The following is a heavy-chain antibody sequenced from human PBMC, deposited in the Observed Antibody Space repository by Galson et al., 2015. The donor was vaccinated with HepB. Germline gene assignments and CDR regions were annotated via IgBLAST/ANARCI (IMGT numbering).Heavy chain of an antibody. CDR1: GFTFTSSG. D-gene: IGHD2/OR15-2a*01. CDR2: VNGNGIFT. V-gene: IGHV3-23*01. CDR3: AKDDPLLSFYAY. J-gene: IGHJ4*02. Sequence: SLRLSCAASGFTFTSSGMSWVRQAPGKGLEWVATVNGNGIFTYHADSVKGRFTVSKDISKNTVYLQMNSLRGEDKALYYCAKDDPLLSFYAYWGQGALVTVSS.